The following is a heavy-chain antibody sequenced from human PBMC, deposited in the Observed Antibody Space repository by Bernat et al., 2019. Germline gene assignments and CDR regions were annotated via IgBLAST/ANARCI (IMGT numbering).Heavy chain of an antibody. CDR1: GFTFSDHY. D-gene: IGHD2/OR15-2a*01. V-gene: IGHV3-72*01. Sequence: EVRLVESGGGLVQPGGSLRLSCLASGFTFSDHYMDWVRQAPGKGLEWVGRIRNKPNSYTTEYGASVKGRFTISRDDSNNTVYLQMSSLKTEDTAVYYCTRETRVGAYLNWFDPWGQGTLVTVSS. CDR2: IRNKPNSYTT. CDR3: TRETRVGAYLNWFDP. J-gene: IGHJ5*02.